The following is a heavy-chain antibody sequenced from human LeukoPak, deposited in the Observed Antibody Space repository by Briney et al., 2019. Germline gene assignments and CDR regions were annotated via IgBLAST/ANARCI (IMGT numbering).Heavy chain of an antibody. D-gene: IGHD2-15*01. J-gene: IGHJ5*02. CDR3: ARADIVVVVAASKWVGWFDP. Sequence: SETLSLTCTVSGGSISSSSYYWGWIRQPPGKGLEWIGSIYYSGSTYYNPSLKSRVTISVDTSKNQFSLKLSSVTAADTAVYYCARADIVVVVAASKWVGWFDPWGQGTLVTVSS. CDR2: IYYSGST. V-gene: IGHV4-39*07. CDR1: GGSISSSSYY.